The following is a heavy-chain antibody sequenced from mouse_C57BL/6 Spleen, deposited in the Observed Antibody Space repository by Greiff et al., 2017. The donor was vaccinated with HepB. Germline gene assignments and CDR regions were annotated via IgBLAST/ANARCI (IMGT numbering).Heavy chain of an antibody. J-gene: IGHJ2*01. CDR2: ISGGGGNT. CDR3: ARHAPYYYGSSSYYFDY. D-gene: IGHD1-1*01. CDR1: GFTFSSYT. V-gene: IGHV5-9*01. Sequence: VESGGGLVKPGGSLKLSCAASGFTFSSYTMSWVRQTPEKRLEWVATISGGGGNTYYPDSVKGRFTISRDNAKNTLYLQMSSLRSEDTALYYCARHAPYYYGSSSYYFDYWGQVTTLTVSS.